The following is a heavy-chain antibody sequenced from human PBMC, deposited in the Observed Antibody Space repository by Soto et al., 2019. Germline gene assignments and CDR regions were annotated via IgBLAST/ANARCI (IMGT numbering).Heavy chain of an antibody. J-gene: IGHJ4*02. CDR2: IYYSGST. V-gene: IGHV4-59*01. D-gene: IGHD6-13*01. CDR3: ARFSSSWYYFDY. Sequence: SETLSLTCTVSGGSISSYYWSWIRQPPGKGLEWIGYIYYSGSTNYNPSLKSRITISVDTSKNQFTLKLSSVTAADTAVYYCARFSSSWYYFDYWGQGTLVTVSS. CDR1: GGSISSYY.